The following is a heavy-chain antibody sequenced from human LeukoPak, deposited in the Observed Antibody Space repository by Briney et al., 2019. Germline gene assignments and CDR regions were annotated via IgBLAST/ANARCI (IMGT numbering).Heavy chain of an antibody. Sequence: PSETLSLTCAVSGGSISSGGYSWSWIRQPPGKGLEWIGYIYHSGSTYYNPSLKSRVTISVDRSKNQFSLKLSSVTAADTAVYYCARGTGDPMYYFDYWGQGTLVTVSS. CDR2: IYHSGST. J-gene: IGHJ4*02. CDR1: GGSISSGGYS. CDR3: ARGTGDPMYYFDY. D-gene: IGHD7-27*01. V-gene: IGHV4-30-2*01.